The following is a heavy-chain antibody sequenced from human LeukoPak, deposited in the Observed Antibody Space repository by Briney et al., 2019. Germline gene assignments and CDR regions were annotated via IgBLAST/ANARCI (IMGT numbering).Heavy chain of an antibody. J-gene: IGHJ4*02. CDR3: ARESDSSGWTLFDY. V-gene: IGHV3-11*04. D-gene: IGHD6-19*01. CDR2: ISSSGSTI. Sequence: GRSLRLSCAASGFTFSDYYMSWIRQAPGKGLEWVSYISSSGSTIYYADSVKGRFTISRDNAKNSLYLQMNSLRAEDTAVYYCARESDSSGWTLFDYWGQGTLVTVSS. CDR1: GFTFSDYY.